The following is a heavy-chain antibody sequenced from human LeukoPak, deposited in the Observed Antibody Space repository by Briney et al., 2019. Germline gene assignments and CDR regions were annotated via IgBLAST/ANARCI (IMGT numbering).Heavy chain of an antibody. CDR2: IYYSGST. CDR1: GGSISSSSYY. CDR3: ARQERLTYYDFWSGYEAPC. Sequence: SETLSLTCTVSGGSISSSSYYWGWIRQPPGKGLEWIGSIYYSGSTYYNPSLKSRVTISVDTSKNQFSLKLSSVTAADTAVYYCARQERLTYYDFWSGYEAPCWGQGTLVTVSS. J-gene: IGHJ4*02. V-gene: IGHV4-39*01. D-gene: IGHD3-3*01.